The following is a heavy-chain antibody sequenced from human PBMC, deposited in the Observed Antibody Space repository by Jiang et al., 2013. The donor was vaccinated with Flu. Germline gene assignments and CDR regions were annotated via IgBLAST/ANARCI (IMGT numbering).Heavy chain of an antibody. D-gene: IGHD2-15*01. V-gene: IGHV4-31*03. CDR3: ARGEYCSGGSCFRVRGYYGMDV. J-gene: IGHJ6*02. Sequence: GPGLVKPSETLSLTCTVSGDSITTGGSFWSWVRQQPGKGLEWIGYISYSGGTCYNPSLRSRVTISVDKSKNQFSLKLSSVTAADTAVYYCARGEYCSGGSCFRVRGYYGMDVWGRRDRRSPSP. CDR2: ISYSGGT. CDR1: GDSITTGGSF.